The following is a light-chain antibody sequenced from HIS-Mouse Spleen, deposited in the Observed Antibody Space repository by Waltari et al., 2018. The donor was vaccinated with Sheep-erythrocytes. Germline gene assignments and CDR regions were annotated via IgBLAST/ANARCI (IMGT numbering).Light chain of an antibody. CDR3: CSYAGSSTWV. Sequence: QSALTQPRSVSGSPGQSVTISCTGTSSDFGSYNLVSWYQQHPGKAPKLMIYEGSKRPSGVSNRFSGSKSGNTASLTISGLQAEDEADYYCCSYAGSSTWVFGGGTKLTVL. V-gene: IGLV2-23*01. CDR2: EGS. J-gene: IGLJ3*02. CDR1: SSDFGSYNL.